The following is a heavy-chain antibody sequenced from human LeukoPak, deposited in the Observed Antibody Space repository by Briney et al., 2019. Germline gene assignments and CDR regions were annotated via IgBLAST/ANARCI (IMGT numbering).Heavy chain of an antibody. J-gene: IGHJ6*02. D-gene: IGHD3-10*01. CDR1: GGSISSYY. V-gene: IGHV4-59*08. Sequence: PSETLSLTCTVSGGSISSYYWSWIRQPPGKGLERIGYIYYSGSTNYNPSLKSRVTISVDTSKNQFSLKMSSVTAADTAVYYSATGDSTYYYGSGSPYYGMDVWGQGTTVTVSS. CDR2: IYYSGST. CDR3: ATGDSTYYYGSGSPYYGMDV.